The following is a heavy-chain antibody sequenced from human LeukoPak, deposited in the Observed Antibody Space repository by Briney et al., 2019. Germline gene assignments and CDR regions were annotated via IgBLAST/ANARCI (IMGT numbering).Heavy chain of an antibody. CDR1: GGSISSYY. D-gene: IGHD5-18*01. V-gene: IGHV4-34*01. CDR2: INHSGST. Sequence: SETLSLTCTVSGGSISSYYWSWIRQPPGKGLEWIGEINHSGSTNYNPSLKSRVTISVDTSKNQFSLKLSSVTAADTAVYYCARLTGGYSYGYAGYWGQGTLVTVSS. CDR3: ARLTGGYSYGYAGY. J-gene: IGHJ4*02.